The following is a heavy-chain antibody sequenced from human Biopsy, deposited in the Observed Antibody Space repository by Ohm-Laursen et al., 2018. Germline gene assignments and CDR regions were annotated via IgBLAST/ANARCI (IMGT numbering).Heavy chain of an antibody. J-gene: IGHJ6*02. V-gene: IGHV3-21*01. CDR1: GVTLSGYK. D-gene: IGHD3-16*01. Sequence: SLRLSCAASGVTLSGYKMNWVRQAPGKGLEWVSSISGSSTYIYYADSVKGRFTISRDNAKNPLSLQMNSLRADDTAVYYCATSGAADGWGNYYGMDVWGQGTTVTVSS. CDR2: ISGSSTYI. CDR3: ATSGAADGWGNYYGMDV.